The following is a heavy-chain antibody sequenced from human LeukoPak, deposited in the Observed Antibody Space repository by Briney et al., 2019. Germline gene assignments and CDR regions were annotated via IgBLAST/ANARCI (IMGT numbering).Heavy chain of an antibody. D-gene: IGHD1-14*01. CDR1: GYTFTDYH. J-gene: IGHJ6*02. CDR3: ARQRPGYYYGMDV. V-gene: IGHV1-2*02. CDR2: INPNSGGT. Sequence: GASVKVSCKASGYTFTDYHMHWVRQAPGQGLEWMGWINPNSGGTNYAQKFQGRVSMTRDTSTSTAYMELSRLRSDDTAVYYCARQRPGYYYGMDVWGQGTTVTVSS.